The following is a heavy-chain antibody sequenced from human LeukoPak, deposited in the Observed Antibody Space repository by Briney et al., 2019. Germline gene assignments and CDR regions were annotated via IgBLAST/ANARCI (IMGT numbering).Heavy chain of an antibody. CDR1: GFTFSSYS. Sequence: GGSLRLSCAASGFTFSSYSMNWVRQAPGKRLEWVSSISSSSSYIYYADSVKGRFTISRDNAKNSLYLQMNSLRAEDTAVYYCARRTVTTDDAFDIWGQGTMVTVSS. D-gene: IGHD4-11*01. CDR2: ISSSSSYI. J-gene: IGHJ3*02. V-gene: IGHV3-21*01. CDR3: ARRTVTTDDAFDI.